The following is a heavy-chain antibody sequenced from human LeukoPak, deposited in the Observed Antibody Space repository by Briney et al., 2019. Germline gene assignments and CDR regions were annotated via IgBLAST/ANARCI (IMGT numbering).Heavy chain of an antibody. J-gene: IGHJ6*03. CDR3: ASGSGDSSGYYYYYYMDV. V-gene: IGHV1-46*01. CDR1: GYTFTSYY. Sequence: ASVKVSCKAPGYTFTSYYMHWVRQAPGQGLEWVGIINPSGGSTSYAQKFQGRVTMTRDMSTSTVYMELSSLRSEDTAVYYCASGSGDSSGYYYYYYMDVWGKGTTVTVSS. CDR2: INPSGGST. D-gene: IGHD3-22*01.